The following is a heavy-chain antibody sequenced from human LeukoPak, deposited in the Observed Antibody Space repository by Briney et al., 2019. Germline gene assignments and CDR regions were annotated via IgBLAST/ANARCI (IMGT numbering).Heavy chain of an antibody. Sequence: ASVKVSCKASGGTFSSYAISWVRQAAGQGLEWMGRIIPILGIANYAQKFQGRVTITADKSTSTAYMELSSLRSEDTAVYYCARDFHSSGWYWVYWGQGTLVTVSS. CDR3: ARDFHSSGWYWVY. D-gene: IGHD6-19*01. CDR1: GGTFSSYA. J-gene: IGHJ4*02. V-gene: IGHV1-69*04. CDR2: IIPILGIA.